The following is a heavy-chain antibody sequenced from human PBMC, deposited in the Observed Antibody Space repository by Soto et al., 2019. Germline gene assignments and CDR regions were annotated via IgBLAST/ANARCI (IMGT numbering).Heavy chain of an antibody. CDR1: GFPFSAYN. J-gene: IGHJ4*02. CDR3: SRSPEVGVRGAY. Sequence: GGSLRLSCTGSGFPFSAYNSNWVRQAPGKGLEWVSPITVGSSHIYQPNSMKGRFTISRDDAKNSVYLQIDSLRDEDTALYYCSRSPEVGVRGAYWGQGTLVTVSS. D-gene: IGHD3-16*01. V-gene: IGHV3-21*01. CDR2: ITVGSSHI.